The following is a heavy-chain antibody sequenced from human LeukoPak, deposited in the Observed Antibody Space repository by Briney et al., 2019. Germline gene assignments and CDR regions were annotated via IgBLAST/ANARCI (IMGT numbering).Heavy chain of an antibody. CDR3: ARDGPYDSSGYSDY. J-gene: IGHJ4*02. D-gene: IGHD3-22*01. CDR1: GYTFTSYG. Sequence: GASVKVSCKASGYTFTSYGISWVRQAPGQGLEWMGWISTYNANTNYAQKLQGRVTMTPDTSMSEADIYLRGLRSDDAAVVYCARDGPYDSSGYSDYWGQGTLVTVSS. V-gene: IGHV1-18*01. CDR2: ISTYNANT.